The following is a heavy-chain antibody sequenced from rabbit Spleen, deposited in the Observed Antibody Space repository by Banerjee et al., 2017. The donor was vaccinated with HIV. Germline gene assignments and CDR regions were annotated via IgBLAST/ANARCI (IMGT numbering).Heavy chain of an antibody. CDR3: ARGASSTGYYSL. D-gene: IGHD1-1*01. J-gene: IGHJ4*01. CDR2: IDPVFGSA. CDR1: GFDFSSYY. Sequence: QLKESGGGLVQPGGSLKLSCKASGFDFSSYYMSWVRQAPGKGLEWIGYIDPVFGSAYYASWVNGRFSISRENTQNTVSLQLNSLTAADTATYFCARGASSTGYYSLWGPGTLVTVS. V-gene: IGHV1S7*01.